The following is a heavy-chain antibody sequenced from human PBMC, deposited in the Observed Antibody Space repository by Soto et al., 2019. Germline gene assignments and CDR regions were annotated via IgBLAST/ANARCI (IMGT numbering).Heavy chain of an antibody. D-gene: IGHD6-13*01. V-gene: IGHV4-59*01. CDR1: GGSISSSY. CDR2: VYNSGST. J-gene: IGHJ4*02. Sequence: PSETLSLTCTVSGGSISSSYWTWIRQPPGKGLEWVGYVYNSGSTNYNPSLKSRVTISEDTSKSQFSLKLNSMTAADTAVYYCARYRREAVAGYTLDNWGQG. CDR3: ARYRREAVAGYTLDN.